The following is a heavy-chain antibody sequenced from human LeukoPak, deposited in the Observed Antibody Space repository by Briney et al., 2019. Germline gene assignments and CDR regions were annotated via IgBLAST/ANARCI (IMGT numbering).Heavy chain of an antibody. CDR1: GGSIRSSNNY. J-gene: IGHJ4*02. CDR2: IYYSGNT. CDR3: ARQTGSGLFILP. D-gene: IGHD3/OR15-3a*01. Sequence: SETLSLTCTVSGGSIRSSNNYWGWIRQPPGKGLEWIGSIYYSGNTYYNASLKSQVSISIDTSKNQFSLRLTSVTAADTAVYYCARQTGSGLFILPGGQGTLVTVSS. V-gene: IGHV4-39*01.